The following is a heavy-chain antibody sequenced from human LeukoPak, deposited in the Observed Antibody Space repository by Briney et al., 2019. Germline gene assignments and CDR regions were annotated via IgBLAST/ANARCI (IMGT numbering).Heavy chain of an antibody. CDR1: GFTFRDSY. V-gene: IGHV3-11*01. CDR3: ARTPIPPYSSSDYYYYGMDV. Sequence: GGPLRPSWAASGFTFRDSYMSWFRQAPGRGLGGVSYISSSGSTIYYRDSGKGRFTISRDNAKNSLYLQMNSLRAEDTAVYYCARTPIPPYSSSDYYYYGMDVWGQGTTVTVSS. J-gene: IGHJ6*02. CDR2: ISSSGSTI. D-gene: IGHD6-6*01.